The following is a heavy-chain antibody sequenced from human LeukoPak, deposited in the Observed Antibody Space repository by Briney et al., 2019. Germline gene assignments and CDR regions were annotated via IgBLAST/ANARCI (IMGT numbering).Heavy chain of an antibody. Sequence: GGSLRLSCAASGFTFSSYDMHWVRQTTGKGLEWVSSIGIAGDTYYPGSVKGRFTISRENAKNSLYLQMNSLRAGDTAVYYCARAPPYSSASWGYYGMDVWGQGTTVTVSS. CDR3: ARAPPYSSASWGYYGMDV. CDR2: IGIAGDT. J-gene: IGHJ6*02. D-gene: IGHD6-6*01. CDR1: GFTFSSYD. V-gene: IGHV3-13*01.